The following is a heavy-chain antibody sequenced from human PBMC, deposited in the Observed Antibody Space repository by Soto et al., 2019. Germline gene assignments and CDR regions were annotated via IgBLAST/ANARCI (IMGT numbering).Heavy chain of an antibody. V-gene: IGHV4-39*01. CDR2: IHYSGST. CDR1: GGSISSSSYY. D-gene: IGHD2-15*01. J-gene: IGHJ4*02. Sequence: QLQLQESGPGLVKPSETLSLTCTVSGGSISSSSYYWCWIRQPPGKGLEWIGSIHYSGSTYYNPSPKRLVTIPVDTSKNQFSLKLSSVTAADTAVYYCARHTPAISISDHWGQGTLVTVSS. CDR3: ARHTPAISISDH.